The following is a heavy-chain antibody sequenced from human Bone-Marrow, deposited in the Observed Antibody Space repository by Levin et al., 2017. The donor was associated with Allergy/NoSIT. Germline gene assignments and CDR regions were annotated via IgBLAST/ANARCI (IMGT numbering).Heavy chain of an antibody. CDR2: IIPIFGTA. CDR1: GGTFSSYA. Sequence: SVKVSCKASGGTFSSYAISWVRQAPGQGLEWMGGIIPIFGTANYAQKFQGRVTITADESTSTAYMELSSLRSEDTAVYYCASLIEAAAGTWYFQHWGQGTLVTVSS. D-gene: IGHD6-13*01. J-gene: IGHJ1*01. CDR3: ASLIEAAAGTWYFQH. V-gene: IGHV1-69*13.